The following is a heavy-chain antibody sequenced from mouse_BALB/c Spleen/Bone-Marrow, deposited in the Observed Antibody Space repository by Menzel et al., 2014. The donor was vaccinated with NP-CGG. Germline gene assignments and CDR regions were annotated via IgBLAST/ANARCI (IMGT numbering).Heavy chain of an antibody. CDR3: ARGGISVDY. J-gene: IGHJ2*01. CDR1: GYAFSVYW. CDR2: IYPGDGDT. V-gene: IGHV1-80*01. Sequence: LQGVESGAELVRPGSSVKISCRASGYAFSVYWMNWVKQRPGQGLEWIGQIYPGDGDTNYNGKFKGRATLTADKSSNTAYMQLSSLTSEDSAVYFCARGGISVDYWGQGTTLTVSS.